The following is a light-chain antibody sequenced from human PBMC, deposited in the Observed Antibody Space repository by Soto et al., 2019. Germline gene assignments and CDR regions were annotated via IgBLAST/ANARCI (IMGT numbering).Light chain of an antibody. Sequence: DIQMTHSPSTLPASVLYMVTITFRSSQSISNWLALYQQKPGTAPKLLIYAASSLQSGVPARFSGSGSGTAFTLTINRVEPEDFAVYFCQKYAGSPRTFGQGTKVDIK. CDR2: AAS. CDR1: QSISNW. CDR3: QKYAGSPRT. J-gene: IGKJ1*01. V-gene: IGKV1-5*01.